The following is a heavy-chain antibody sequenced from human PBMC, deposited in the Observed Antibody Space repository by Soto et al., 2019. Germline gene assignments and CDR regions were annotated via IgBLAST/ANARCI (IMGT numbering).Heavy chain of an antibody. D-gene: IGHD3-22*01. CDR3: VKGEYYYDSSGYHPFDY. V-gene: IGHV3-64D*06. J-gene: IGHJ4*02. Sequence: GGSLRLSCSASGFTVSIYALHWVRQAPGKGLEYVSSISTNGGSTDYADSVKGRFTISRDNSKNTVYLQMSSLRVEDRAVYYCVKGEYYYDSSGYHPFDYLGQGNLVTVSS. CDR2: ISTNGGST. CDR1: GFTVSIYA.